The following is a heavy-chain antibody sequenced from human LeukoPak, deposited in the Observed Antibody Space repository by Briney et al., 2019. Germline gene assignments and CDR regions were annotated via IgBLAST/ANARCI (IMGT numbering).Heavy chain of an antibody. CDR3: ARVGGDYGRVTFDY. V-gene: IGHV1-46*01. Sequence: ASVKVSCKASGYTSTSYYTRWVRPAPGQGLEWVGIINASGGSTSYAQKFQRRVTMTRDTTTSTDYMELSSLRAEDTAVYCCARVGGDYGRVTFDYWGQGTLVTVSS. CDR1: GYTSTSYY. CDR2: INASGGST. J-gene: IGHJ4*02. D-gene: IGHD4-17*01.